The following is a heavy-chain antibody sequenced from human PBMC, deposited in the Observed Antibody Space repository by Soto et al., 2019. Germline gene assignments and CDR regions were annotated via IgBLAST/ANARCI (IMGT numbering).Heavy chain of an antibody. Sequence: GGSLRLSCAASGFTFSSYAMSWVRQAPGKGLEWVSGISGSGGSTYYADSVKGRFTISRDNSKNILYLQMNSLRAEDTAVFYCAKIKRSIAVAGLFDYWGQGTLVPGSA. CDR1: GFTFSSYA. J-gene: IGHJ4*02. CDR3: AKIKRSIAVAGLFDY. D-gene: IGHD6-19*01. V-gene: IGHV3-23*01. CDR2: ISGSGGST.